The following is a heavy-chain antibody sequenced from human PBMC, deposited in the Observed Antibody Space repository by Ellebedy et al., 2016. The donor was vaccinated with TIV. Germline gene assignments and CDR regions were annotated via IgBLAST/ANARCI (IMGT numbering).Heavy chain of an antibody. CDR3: VKLKDIVTTISIGVGRPFDY. J-gene: IGHJ4*02. Sequence: GESLKISCAVSGFSFSNYAMHWVRQAPGKGLEWVAIISYDGSKEYYADSVKGRFTISRDNSKNTLFLQMNSLRGEDTAVYYCVKLKDIVTTISIGVGRPFDYWGQGTLVTVSS. CDR2: ISYDGSKE. D-gene: IGHD5-12*01. V-gene: IGHV3-30-3*02. CDR1: GFSFSNYA.